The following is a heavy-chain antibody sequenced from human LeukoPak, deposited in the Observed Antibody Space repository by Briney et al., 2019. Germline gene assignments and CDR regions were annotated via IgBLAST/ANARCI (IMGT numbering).Heavy chain of an antibody. D-gene: IGHD3-10*01. V-gene: IGHV3-7*01. J-gene: IGHJ6*02. Sequence: SGGSLRLSCAASGFTFSSYWMSWVRQAPGKGLEWVANIKQDGSEKYYVDSVKGRFTISRDNAKNSLYLQMNSLRAEDTAVYYCASDAGSYYYYSMDVWGQGTTVTVSS. CDR1: GFTFSSYW. CDR2: IKQDGSEK. CDR3: ASDAGSYYYYSMDV.